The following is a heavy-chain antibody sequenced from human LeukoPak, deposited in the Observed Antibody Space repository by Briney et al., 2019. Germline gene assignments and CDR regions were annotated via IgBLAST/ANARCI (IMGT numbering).Heavy chain of an antibody. Sequence: KPSETLSLTCTVSGGSISSNYWSWIRQPPGKGLEWIGYTYYSGSTNYNPSLKSRVTMSVDTSKNQVSLKLSSVTAADTAVYYCARHHGVGWLLLIWGQGTMVTVSS. J-gene: IGHJ3*02. CDR3: ARHHGVGWLLLI. CDR2: TYYSGST. V-gene: IGHV4-59*08. D-gene: IGHD3-22*01. CDR1: GGSISSNY.